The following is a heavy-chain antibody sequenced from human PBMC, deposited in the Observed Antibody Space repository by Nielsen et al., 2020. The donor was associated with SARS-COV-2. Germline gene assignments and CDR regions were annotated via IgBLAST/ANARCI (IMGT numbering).Heavy chain of an antibody. Sequence: WIRQPPGKGLEWVSSISSSSSYIYYADSVKGRFTISRDNAKNSLYLQMNSLRAEDTAVYYCAREIRYSSSISRGRYMDVWGKGTTVTVSS. CDR3: AREIRYSSSISRGRYMDV. V-gene: IGHV3-21*01. D-gene: IGHD6-19*01. J-gene: IGHJ6*03. CDR2: ISSSSSYI.